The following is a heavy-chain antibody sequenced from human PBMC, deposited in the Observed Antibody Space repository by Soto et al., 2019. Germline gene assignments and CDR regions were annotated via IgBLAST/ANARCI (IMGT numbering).Heavy chain of an antibody. Sequence: QITLKESGPTLVKPTQTLTLTCTFSGFSLSTSGESVGWIRQSPAKALDWVALIHWNEDKRYGPSLESRLTITMDASKTLVALTMTHMVPVDTATYFCAHRRGYGSGIFYFDFWGQGTLVTVSS. J-gene: IGHJ4*02. CDR3: AHRRGYGSGIFYFDF. D-gene: IGHD3-10*01. CDR2: IHWNEDK. CDR1: GFSLSTSGES. V-gene: IGHV2-5*01.